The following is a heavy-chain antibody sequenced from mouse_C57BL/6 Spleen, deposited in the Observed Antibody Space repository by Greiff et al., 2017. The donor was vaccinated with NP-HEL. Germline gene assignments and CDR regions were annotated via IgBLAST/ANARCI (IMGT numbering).Heavy chain of an antibody. D-gene: IGHD1-1*01. CDR3: ARGADGSSYYAMDY. J-gene: IGHJ4*01. CDR2: INPYNGGT. V-gene: IGHV1-19*01. Sequence: EVQLQQSGPVLVKPGASVKMSCKASGYTFTDYYMNWVKQSHGKSLEWIGVINPYNGGTSYNQKFKGKATLTVDKSSSTAYMELNSLTSEDSAVYYCARGADGSSYYAMDYWGQGTSVTVSS. CDR1: GYTFTDYY.